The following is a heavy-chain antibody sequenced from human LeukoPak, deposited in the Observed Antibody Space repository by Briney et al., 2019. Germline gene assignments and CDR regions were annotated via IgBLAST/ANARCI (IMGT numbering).Heavy chain of an antibody. J-gene: IGHJ4*02. CDR3: ARLAAQGGY. V-gene: IGHV4-38-2*01. Sequence: SETLSLTCAVFGYSISSGYYWGWIRQPPGKGLEWIGSIYHSGSTYYNPSLKSRVTISVDTSKNQFSLKLSSVTAADTAVYYCARLAAQGGYWGQGTLVTVSS. D-gene: IGHD6-13*01. CDR1: GYSISSGYY. CDR2: IYHSGST.